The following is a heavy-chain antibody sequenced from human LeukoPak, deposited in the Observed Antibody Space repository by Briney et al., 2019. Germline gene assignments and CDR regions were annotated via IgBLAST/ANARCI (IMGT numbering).Heavy chain of an antibody. D-gene: IGHD3-3*01. J-gene: IGHJ5*02. CDR3: ARGRFLEWLRESWFDP. Sequence: GASVKVSCKASGYTFTSHAINWVRQAPGQGLEWMGWISAYNGNTNYAQKLQGRVTMTTDTSTSTAYMELRSLRSDDTAVYYCARGRFLEWLRESWFDPWGQGTLVTVSS. CDR1: GYTFTSHA. CDR2: ISAYNGNT. V-gene: IGHV1-18*01.